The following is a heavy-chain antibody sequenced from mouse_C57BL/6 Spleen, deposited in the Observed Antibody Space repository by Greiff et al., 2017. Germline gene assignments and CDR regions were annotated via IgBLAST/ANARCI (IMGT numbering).Heavy chain of an antibody. CDR1: GYSITSGYY. CDR2: ISYDGSN. CDR3: AREVLLRGYFDV. Sequence: DVQLQESGPGLVKPSQSLSLTCSVTGYSITSGYYWNWIRQFPGNKLEWMGYISYDGSNNYNPSLKNRISITRDTSKNQFFLKLNSVTTEDTATYYCAREVLLRGYFDVWGTGTTVTVSS. J-gene: IGHJ1*03. D-gene: IGHD1-1*01. V-gene: IGHV3-6*01.